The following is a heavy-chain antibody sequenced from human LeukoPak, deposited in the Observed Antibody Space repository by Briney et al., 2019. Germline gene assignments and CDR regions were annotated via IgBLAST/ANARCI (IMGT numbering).Heavy chain of an antibody. CDR3: ARGVGSRYSSLWSDSDTSPYFDY. CDR2: ISSSSSYI. V-gene: IGHV3-21*01. Sequence: GGSLRLSCAASGFTFSSYAMSWVRQAPGKGLEWVSSISSSSSYIYYADSVKGRFTISRDNAKNSLYLQMNSLRAEDTAVYYCARGVGSRYSSLWSDSDTSPYFDYWGQGTLVTVSS. CDR1: GFTFSSYA. D-gene: IGHD6-19*01. J-gene: IGHJ4*02.